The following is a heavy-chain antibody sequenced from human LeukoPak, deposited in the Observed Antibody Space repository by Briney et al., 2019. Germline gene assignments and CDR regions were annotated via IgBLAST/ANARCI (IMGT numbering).Heavy chain of an antibody. Sequence: GASVKVSCKASGYTFTSYYMHWVRQAPGQGLEWMGWISAYNGNTNYAQKLQGRVTMTRDTSISTAYMELSRLRSDDTAVYYCARSKISSSWYMDFDYWGQGTLVTVSS. D-gene: IGHD6-13*01. J-gene: IGHJ4*02. CDR2: ISAYNGNT. CDR1: GYTFTSYY. V-gene: IGHV1-2*02. CDR3: ARSKISSSWYMDFDY.